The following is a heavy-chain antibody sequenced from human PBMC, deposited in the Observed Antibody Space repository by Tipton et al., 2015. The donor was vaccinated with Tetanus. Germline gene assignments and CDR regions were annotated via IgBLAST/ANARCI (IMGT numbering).Heavy chain of an antibody. D-gene: IGHD7-27*01. CDR1: GGSLSGYH. CDR2: INPSGGGSS. J-gene: IGHJ4*02. Sequence: TLSLTCAVYGGSLSGYHWSWIRQPPGKGLEWIGEINPSGGGSSNYDPSLKSRVTFSVDTSKNQFSLMLRSVTAADTAVYYCASRDREQGKFDCWGQGTLVTVSS. CDR3: ASRDREQGKFDC. V-gene: IGHV4-34*01.